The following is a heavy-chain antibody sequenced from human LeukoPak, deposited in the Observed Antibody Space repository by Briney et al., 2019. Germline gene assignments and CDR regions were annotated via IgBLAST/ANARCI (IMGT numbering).Heavy chain of an antibody. V-gene: IGHV4-59*12. CDR1: GGSISSYY. CDR2: IYYSGST. D-gene: IGHD3-3*01. Sequence: SETLSLACTVSGGSISSYYWSWIRQPPGKGLEWIGSIYYSGSTYYNPSLKSRVTISVDTSKNQFSLKLSSVTAADTAAYYCARSLDYDFWSGFDYWGQGTLVTVSS. J-gene: IGHJ4*02. CDR3: ARSLDYDFWSGFDY.